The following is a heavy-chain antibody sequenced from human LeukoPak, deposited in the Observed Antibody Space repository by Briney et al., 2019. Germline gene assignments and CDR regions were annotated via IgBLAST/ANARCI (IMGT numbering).Heavy chain of an antibody. J-gene: IGHJ4*02. CDR3: ARDWTVVPAAIAYSDY. CDR1: GYTFTSYG. V-gene: IGHV1-18*01. Sequence: ASVKVSCKASGYTFTSYGISWVRQAPGQGLEWMGWISAYNGNTNYAQKLQGRVTMTTDTSTSTAYMELRSLRSDDTAVYYCARDWTVVPAAIAYSDYWGQGTLVAVSS. CDR2: ISAYNGNT. D-gene: IGHD2-2*02.